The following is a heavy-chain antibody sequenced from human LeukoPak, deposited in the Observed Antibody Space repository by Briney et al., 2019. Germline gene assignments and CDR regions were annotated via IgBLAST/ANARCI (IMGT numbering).Heavy chain of an antibody. V-gene: IGHV4-59*02. CDR2: IFYSGST. J-gene: IGHJ3*02. Sequence: SETLSLTCTVSGGSVSSYDWNWIRQPPGKGLEWLGYIFYSGSTNYNPSPKSRVTISVDTSKNQFSLKLSSVTAADTAVYYCARGLASAFDIWGQGTMVTVSS. CDR3: ARGLASAFDI. CDR1: GGSVSSYD.